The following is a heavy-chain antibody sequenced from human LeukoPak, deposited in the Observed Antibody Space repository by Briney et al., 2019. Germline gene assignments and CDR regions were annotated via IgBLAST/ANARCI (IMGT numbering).Heavy chain of an antibody. J-gene: IGHJ2*01. CDR1: GFTFSSYA. V-gene: IGHV3-23*01. CDR3: AKGFGWSFDL. D-gene: IGHD3-10*01. CDR2: IRGTGDT. Sequence: GRSLRLSCAASGFTFSSYAMHWVRQAPGKGLEWVSAIRGTGDTYYVDSVKGRLTISRDNSKNTLYLEMNSLRAEDTAVYYCAKGFGWSFDLWGRGTLVAVSS.